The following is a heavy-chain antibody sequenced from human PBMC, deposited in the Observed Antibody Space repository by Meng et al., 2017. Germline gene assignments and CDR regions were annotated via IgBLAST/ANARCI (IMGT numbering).Heavy chain of an antibody. V-gene: IGHV7-4-1*02. J-gene: IGHJ4*02. CDR3: ATISPRDSSGLSFDY. Sequence: ALKRLGASVKVSGKAYGYPFSSYAMNSVRQAPGQGIEWMGWINTNTGNPTYAQCFTGRFVFSLDTSVSTAYLQISSLKSEDTAVYYCATISPRDSSGLSFDYWGQGTLVTVSS. D-gene: IGHD3-22*01. CDR1: GYPFSSYA. CDR2: INTNTGNP.